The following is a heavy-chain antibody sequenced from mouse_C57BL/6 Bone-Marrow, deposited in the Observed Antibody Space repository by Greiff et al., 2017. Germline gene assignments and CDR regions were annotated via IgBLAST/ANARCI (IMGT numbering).Heavy chain of an antibody. CDR3: ARIFHYYYGSSSFDD. CDR1: GYTFTGYW. Sequence: QVQLQQSGAELMKPGASVKLSCKATGYTFTGYWIEWVKQRPGHGLEWIGEILPGSGSTNYNEKFKGKATFTADTSSNTAYMQISSLTTEDSAIYYCARIFHYYYGSSSFDDWGQGTTLTVSS. CDR2: ILPGSGST. D-gene: IGHD1-1*01. V-gene: IGHV1-9*01. J-gene: IGHJ2*01.